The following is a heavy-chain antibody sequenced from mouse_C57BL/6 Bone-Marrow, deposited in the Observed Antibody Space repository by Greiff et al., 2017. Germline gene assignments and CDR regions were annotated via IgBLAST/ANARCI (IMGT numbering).Heavy chain of an antibody. J-gene: IGHJ3*01. CDR3: ARHEERSPEVCYGSIPFAY. Sequence: VKLQESGAELVKPGASVKLSCTASGYTFTEYTIHWVKQRSGQGLEWIGWFYPGSGSIKYNEKFKDKATLTADKSSSTVYMELSRLTSEDSAVYFCARHEERSPEVCYGSIPFAYWGQGTLVTVSA. CDR2: FYPGSGSI. D-gene: IGHD1-1*01. V-gene: IGHV1-62-2*01. CDR1: GYTFTEYT.